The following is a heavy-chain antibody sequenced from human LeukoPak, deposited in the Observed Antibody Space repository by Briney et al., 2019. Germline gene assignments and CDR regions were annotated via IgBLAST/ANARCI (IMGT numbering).Heavy chain of an antibody. CDR2: ITTYNGNT. J-gene: IGHJ4*02. V-gene: IGHV1-18*01. CDR1: GYTFTNYA. D-gene: IGHD5-12*01. CDR3: AREPLVVGATVDY. Sequence: ASVKVSCXASGYTFTNYAISWVRRAPGQGLEWVGWITTYNGNTNYAQKLQGRVTMTTDTSTSTAYMELRSLRSDDTAVYYCAREPLVVGATVDYWGQGTLVTVSS.